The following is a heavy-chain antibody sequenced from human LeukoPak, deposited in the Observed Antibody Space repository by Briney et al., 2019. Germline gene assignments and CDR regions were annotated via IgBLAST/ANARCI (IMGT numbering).Heavy chain of an antibody. Sequence: SQTLSLTCAISGDSVSSNSAAWNWIRQSPSRGLEWLGRTYYRSKWYNDYAVSVKSRITINPDTSKNQFSLQLNSVTPEDTAVYYCARDLSDYYGSGSYLDYWAREPWSPSPQ. V-gene: IGHV6-1*01. CDR2: TYYRSKWYN. CDR1: GDSVSSNSAA. D-gene: IGHD3-10*01. J-gene: IGHJ4*02. CDR3: ARDLSDYYGSGSYLDY.